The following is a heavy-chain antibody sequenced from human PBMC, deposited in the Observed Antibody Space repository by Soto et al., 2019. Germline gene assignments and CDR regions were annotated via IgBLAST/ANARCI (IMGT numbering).Heavy chain of an antibody. CDR1: GYSFTSYW. CDR3: ARPIVATIGAFDY. CDR2: IYPGDSDT. J-gene: IGHJ4*02. Sequence: GASLKISCKGSGYSFTSYWIGWVRQMPGKGLEWMGIIYPGDSDTRYSPSFQGQVTISADKSISTAYLQWSSLKASDTAMYYCARPIVATIGAFDYWRQGTLVTVSS. V-gene: IGHV5-51*01. D-gene: IGHD5-12*01.